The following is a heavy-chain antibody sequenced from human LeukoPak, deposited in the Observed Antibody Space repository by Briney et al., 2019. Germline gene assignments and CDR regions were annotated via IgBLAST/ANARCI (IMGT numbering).Heavy chain of an antibody. J-gene: IGHJ4*02. CDR3: ARATNGWNFDY. D-gene: IGHD6-19*01. Sequence: PGGSLRLSCAASGFIFSDYYMTWIRQTPGKGLEWLSYISNGGSSIYYADSVKGRFTISRDNAKNSLFLQMNSLRAGDTAVYYCARATNGWNFDYWGQGTLVTVSS. V-gene: IGHV3-11*01. CDR2: ISNGGSSI. CDR1: GFIFSDYY.